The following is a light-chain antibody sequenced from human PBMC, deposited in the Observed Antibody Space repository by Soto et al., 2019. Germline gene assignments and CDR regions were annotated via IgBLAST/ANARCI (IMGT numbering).Light chain of an antibody. J-gene: IGLJ3*02. Sequence: QSVLTQPRSVSGSPRQSVTISCTGTSSDVGRYNHVSWYQHHPGNAPKLRIYDVTERPSGVPDRFSGSKSGNTASLTISGLQAEDEADYYCCSFAASHTLVFGGGTKVTVL. V-gene: IGLV2-11*01. CDR2: DVT. CDR3: CSFAASHTLV. CDR1: SSDVGRYNH.